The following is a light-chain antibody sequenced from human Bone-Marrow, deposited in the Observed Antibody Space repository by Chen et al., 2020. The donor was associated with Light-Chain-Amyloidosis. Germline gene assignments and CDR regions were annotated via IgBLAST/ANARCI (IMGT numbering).Light chain of an antibody. J-gene: IGLJ2*01. CDR1: SSDVGNYNL. CDR2: EVN. Sequence: QSALTQPASVSGSPGQSITISCTGSSSDVGNYNLVSWYQQHPGKAPKLMIFEVNKRPSGVSIRFAGSKSGTTASLTISGLLAEEEADYHCGSYAGSNTVVFGGGTKLTVL. V-gene: IGLV2-23*02. CDR3: GSYAGSNTVV.